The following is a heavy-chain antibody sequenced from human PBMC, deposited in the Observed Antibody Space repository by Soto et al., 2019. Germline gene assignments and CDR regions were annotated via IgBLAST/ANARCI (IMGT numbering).Heavy chain of an antibody. J-gene: IGHJ3*02. CDR1: GGSINSYY. CDR2: VHYSGST. CDR3: ARDLGPGFGYYDILTGYRHDAFDI. Sequence: PSETLSLTCTVSGGSINSYYWNWLRQSPGQGLEWIGWVHYSGSTYYNPSLKSRVTISVDTSKNQFSLKLSSVTAADTAVYYCARDLGPGFGYYDILTGYRHDAFDIWGQGTMVTVSS. D-gene: IGHD3-9*01. V-gene: IGHV4-59*12.